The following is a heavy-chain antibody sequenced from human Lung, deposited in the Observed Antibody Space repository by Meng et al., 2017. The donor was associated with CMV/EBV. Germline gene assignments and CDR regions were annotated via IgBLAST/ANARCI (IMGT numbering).Heavy chain of an antibody. CDR2: IDTGGST. J-gene: IGHJ6*02. Sequence: GGSXRLSCAASGFTVSRNYMNWVRQAPGKGLEWVSLIDTGGSTYYADSVKGRLTISRDNSKNTLYFEMNSLRVEDTAVYYCARSIGYCSSISCYPEDSGYYYYGMAVXGQGXTVTVSS. D-gene: IGHD2-2*03. CDR3: ARSIGYCSSISCYPEDSGYYYYGMAV. V-gene: IGHV3-66*02. CDR1: GFTVSRNY.